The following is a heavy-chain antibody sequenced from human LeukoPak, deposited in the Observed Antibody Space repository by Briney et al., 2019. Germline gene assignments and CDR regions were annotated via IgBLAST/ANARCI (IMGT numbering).Heavy chain of an antibody. CDR3: ARAFVGDPPENFDY. J-gene: IGHJ4*02. CDR1: AITFSTYA. CDR2: ISGGAGST. Sequence: GGSLRLSCAGSAITFSTYAMSWVRQAPGKGLECVSVISGGAGSTYYADSVKGRFTISRDNAKNSLCLQMNSLRAEDTAVYYCARAFVGDPPENFDYWGQGTLVTVSS. V-gene: IGHV3-23*01. D-gene: IGHD2-21*02.